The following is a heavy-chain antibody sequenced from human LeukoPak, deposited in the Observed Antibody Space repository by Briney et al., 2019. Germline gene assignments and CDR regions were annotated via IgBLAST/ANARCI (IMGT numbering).Heavy chain of an antibody. Sequence: GESLKISCKGSGYTFSSYWIGWVRQMPGKGLEWMGIIYPGDSDTRYSPSLQGQVTISVDTSIGTAYLQWSSLKASDTAMYYCARAASSSSSFYYYYMDVWGKGTTVTVSS. CDR2: IYPGDSDT. D-gene: IGHD6-6*01. CDR1: GYTFSSYW. CDR3: ARAASSSSSFYYYYMDV. V-gene: IGHV5-51*01. J-gene: IGHJ6*03.